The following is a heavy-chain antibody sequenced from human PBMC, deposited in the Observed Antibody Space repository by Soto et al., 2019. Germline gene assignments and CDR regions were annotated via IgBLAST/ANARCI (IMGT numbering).Heavy chain of an antibody. CDR3: ARDLAVAGTDY. J-gene: IGHJ4*02. CDR1: GFTFSSYN. D-gene: IGHD6-19*01. CDR2: ISSSSSTI. V-gene: IGHV3-48*01. Sequence: EVQLVESGGGLVRPGGSLKLSCAASGFTFSSYNMNWVRQAPGKGLEWVSYISSSSSTIYYADSVKGRFTISRDNAKNSLYLQMNSLRAEDAAVYYCARDLAVAGTDYWGQGTLVTVSS.